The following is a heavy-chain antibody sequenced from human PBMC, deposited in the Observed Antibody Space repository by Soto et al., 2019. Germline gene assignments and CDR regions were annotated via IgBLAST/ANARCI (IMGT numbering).Heavy chain of an antibody. CDR2: IYYSGST. J-gene: IGHJ6*03. CDR1: GGSISSYY. V-gene: IGHV4-59*01. CDR3: ARGPAMVREKNYYYYYMDV. Sequence: PSETLSLTCTDSGGSISSYYWSWIRQPPGKGLEWIGYIYYSGSTNYNPSLKSRITISVDTSKNQFSLKLSSVTAADTAVYYCARGPAMVREKNYYYYYMDVWGKGTTVTVSS. D-gene: IGHD3-10*01.